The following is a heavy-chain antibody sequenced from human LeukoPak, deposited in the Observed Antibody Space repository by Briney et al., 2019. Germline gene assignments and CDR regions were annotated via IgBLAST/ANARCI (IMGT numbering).Heavy chain of an antibody. V-gene: IGHV3-7*01. CDR3: ARGGGSGRWGSAFDM. D-gene: IGHD6-19*01. CDR2: MKQDGREQ. Sequence: PGGSLRLSCAASGFTFSSYSMTWVRQAPGKGLEWVANMKQDGREQYYVDSVKGRFTISRDNAKNSVHLQMNSLRDEDTAVYYCARGGGSGRWGSAFDMWGQGTMVTVSS. J-gene: IGHJ3*02. CDR1: GFTFSSYS.